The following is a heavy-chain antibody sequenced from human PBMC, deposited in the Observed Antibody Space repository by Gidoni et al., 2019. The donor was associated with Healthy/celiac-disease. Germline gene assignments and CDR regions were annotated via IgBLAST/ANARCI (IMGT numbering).Heavy chain of an antibody. CDR3: EKNYYGWGQGGGYYFDY. J-gene: IGHJ4*02. V-gene: IGHV3-30*18. CDR1: GFTFSRYG. Sequence: QVQLVESGGGVVQPGRSLRLSCAASGFTFSRYGVHWVRQAPGKGREWGAIKSNGGINKYCAASVKGRFNIPKNNAKNPVYLKKKSRRGGDTAVYYCEKNYYGWGQGGGYYFDYWGQGTLVTVSS. D-gene: IGHD3-10*01. CDR2: KSNGGINK.